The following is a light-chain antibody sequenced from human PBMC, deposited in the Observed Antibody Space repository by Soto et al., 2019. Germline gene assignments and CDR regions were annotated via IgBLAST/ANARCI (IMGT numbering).Light chain of an antibody. CDR3: QQYNNWPPLT. CDR2: GAS. Sequence: EIVLTQSPGTLSLSPGERATLSCRASQSVSSSYLAWYQQKPAQAPRLLIYGASNRATGIPDRFSGSGSGTDFTLTISRLEPEDFAVYYCQQYNNWPPLTFGGGTKVEIK. J-gene: IGKJ4*01. CDR1: QSVSSSY. V-gene: IGKV3-20*01.